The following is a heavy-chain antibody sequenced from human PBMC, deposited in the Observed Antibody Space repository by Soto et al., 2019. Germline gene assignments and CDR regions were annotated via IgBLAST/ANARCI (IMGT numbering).Heavy chain of an antibody. CDR3: ARDLSYYGSGSYYPPFDY. D-gene: IGHD3-10*01. CDR2: INAGNGNT. V-gene: IGHV1-3*01. CDR1: GYTFTSYA. Sequence: ASVKVSCKASGYTFTSYAMHWVRQAPGQRLEWMGWINAGNGNTKYSQKFQGRVTITRDTSASTAYMELSSLRSEDTAVYYCARDLSYYGSGSYYPPFDYWGQGTLVTVSS. J-gene: IGHJ4*02.